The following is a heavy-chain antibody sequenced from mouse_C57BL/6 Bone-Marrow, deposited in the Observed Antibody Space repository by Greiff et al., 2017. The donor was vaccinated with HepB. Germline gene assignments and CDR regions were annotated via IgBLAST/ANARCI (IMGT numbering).Heavy chain of an antibody. V-gene: IGHV3-6*01. CDR1: GYSITSGYY. CDR3: ARMGWFPYWYFDV. J-gene: IGHJ1*03. D-gene: IGHD2-3*01. CDR2: ISYDGST. Sequence: EVQLQESGPGLVKPSQSLSLTCSVTGYSITSGYYWNWIRQFPGNKLEWMGYISYDGSTNYNPSLKNRTSITRDTSKNQLFLKLNSVTTEDTATYYCARMGWFPYWYFDVWGTGTTVTVSA.